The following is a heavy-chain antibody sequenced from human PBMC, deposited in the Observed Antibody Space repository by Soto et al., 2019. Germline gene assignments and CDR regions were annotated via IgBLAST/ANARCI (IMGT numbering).Heavy chain of an antibody. CDR3: ARIEPSGYSPSPLGPFDP. V-gene: IGHV4-59*01. Sequence: SETLSLTCTVSGGSISSYYWSWIRQPPGKGLEWIGYIYYSGSTNYNPSLKSRVTISVDTSKNQFSLKLSSVTAADTAVYYCARIEPSGYSPSPLGPFDPWGQGTLITVSS. CDR2: IYYSGST. CDR1: GGSISSYY. J-gene: IGHJ5*02. D-gene: IGHD6-13*01.